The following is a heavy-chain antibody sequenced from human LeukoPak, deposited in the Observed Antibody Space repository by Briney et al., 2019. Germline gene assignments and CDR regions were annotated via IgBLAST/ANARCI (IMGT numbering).Heavy chain of an antibody. J-gene: IGHJ4*02. Sequence: PSETLSLTCTVSGGSISSNNYYWGWIRQPPGKGLEWIGSIYYSGSTYYNPSLKSRVTISVDTSKNQFSLRLSSVTAADTAVYFCPRRMVAGGKVDYWGQGTLVTVSS. CDR2: IYYSGST. CDR3: PRRMVAGGKVDY. V-gene: IGHV4-39*01. CDR1: GGSISSNNYY. D-gene: IGHD2-15*01.